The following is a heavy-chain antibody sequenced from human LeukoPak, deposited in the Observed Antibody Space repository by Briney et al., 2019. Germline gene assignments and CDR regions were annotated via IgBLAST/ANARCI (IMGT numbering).Heavy chain of an antibody. D-gene: IGHD3-10*01. J-gene: IGHJ4*02. Sequence: GGSLRLSCAASGFTFSSYGMHWVRQAPGKGLEWVAVISYDGSNKYYADSVKGRFTISRDNSKNTLYLQMNSLRAEDTAVYYCAKGPYGSGSPYWGQGTLVTVSS. CDR3: AKGPYGSGSPY. CDR2: ISYDGSNK. CDR1: GFTFSSYG. V-gene: IGHV3-30*18.